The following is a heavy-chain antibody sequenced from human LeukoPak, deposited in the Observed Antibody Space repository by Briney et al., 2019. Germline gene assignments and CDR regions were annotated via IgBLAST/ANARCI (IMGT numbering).Heavy chain of an antibody. D-gene: IGHD5-24*01. CDR3: ARDERWLQLNAFDI. V-gene: IGHV3-21*04. Sequence: GGSLRLSCAASGFTFSSYSMNWVRQAPGKGLEWVSSISSSSSYIYYADSVKGRFTISRDNAKNSLYLQMNSLRAEDTAVYYCARDERWLQLNAFDIWGQGTMVTVSS. J-gene: IGHJ3*02. CDR1: GFTFSSYS. CDR2: ISSSSSYI.